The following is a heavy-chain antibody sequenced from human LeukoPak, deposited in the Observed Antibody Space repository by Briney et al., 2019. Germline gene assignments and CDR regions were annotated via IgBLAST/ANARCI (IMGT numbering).Heavy chain of an antibody. V-gene: IGHV3-23*01. CDR3: AKDLVSGRNPVLRNWYYGMDV. CDR2: ISGSGGST. Sequence: VGSLRLSCAASGFTFSSHAMSWVRQAPGKGLEWVSAISGSGGSTYYADSVKGRFTISRDNSNNTLYLQMNSLRAEDTAVYYCAKDLVSGRNPVLRNWYYGMDVWGQGTTVTDSS. D-gene: IGHD4-23*01. J-gene: IGHJ6*02. CDR1: GFTFSSHA.